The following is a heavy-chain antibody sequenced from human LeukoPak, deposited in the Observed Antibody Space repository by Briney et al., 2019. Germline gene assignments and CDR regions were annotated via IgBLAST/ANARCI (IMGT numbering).Heavy chain of an antibody. CDR1: GGSFSGYY. J-gene: IGHJ3*02. D-gene: IGHD1-26*01. V-gene: IGHV4-34*01. CDR3: ARVLRQDAFDI. Sequence: PSETLSLTCDVSGGSFSGYYWTWIRQPPGKGLEWIGEINHGGDTNYNPSLKSRVTISVDMSKNQFSLKLSSVTAADTAVYYCARVLRQDAFDIWGQGTMVTVSS. CDR2: INHGGDT.